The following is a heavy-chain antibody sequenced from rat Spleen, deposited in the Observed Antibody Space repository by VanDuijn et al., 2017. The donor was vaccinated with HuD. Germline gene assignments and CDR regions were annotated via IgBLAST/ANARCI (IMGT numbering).Heavy chain of an antibody. D-gene: IGHD2-2*01. Sequence: EVQLVESDGGLVQPGGSLKLSCAASGFTFSDYYMAWVRQTPTKGLEWVATISFGGSTYYRDSVKGRFTISRDDVKNTLYVQMDSLRSEDTATYYCTRAGYLRDWYFDFWGPGTMVTVSS. V-gene: IGHV5-20*01. CDR2: ISFGGST. J-gene: IGHJ1*01. CDR1: GFTFSDYY. CDR3: TRAGYLRDWYFDF.